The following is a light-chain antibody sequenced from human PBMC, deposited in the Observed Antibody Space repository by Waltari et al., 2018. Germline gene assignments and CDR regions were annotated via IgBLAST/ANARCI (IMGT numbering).Light chain of an antibody. V-gene: IGKV1-5*03. CDR2: KSS. CDR3: EQYRTFHWT. CDR1: EIFNKW. Sequence: DIQINHLPSTLSASAANRVPLTSRASEIFNKWLAWYSQTPGKAPSLLIYKSSSLQTGVPGRFSGSGTGTEFTLTIHSLQLDDSATYHCEQYRTFHWTFGQGTKVEIK. J-gene: IGKJ1*01.